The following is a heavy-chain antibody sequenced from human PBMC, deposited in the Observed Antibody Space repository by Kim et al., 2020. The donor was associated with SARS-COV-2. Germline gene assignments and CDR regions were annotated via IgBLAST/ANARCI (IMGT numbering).Heavy chain of an antibody. J-gene: IGHJ5*02. V-gene: IGHV3-9*01. CDR3: AKDRGKWFGELIGSFWFDP. Sequence: GRFTISRDNAKNSLYLQMNSLRAEDTAFYYCAKDRGKWFGELIGSFWFDPWGQGTLVTVSS. D-gene: IGHD3-10*01.